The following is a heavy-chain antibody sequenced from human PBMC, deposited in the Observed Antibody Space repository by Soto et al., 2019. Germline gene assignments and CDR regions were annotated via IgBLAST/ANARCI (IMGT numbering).Heavy chain of an antibody. D-gene: IGHD6-13*01. Sequence: SGPTLVNPTETLTLTCTLSGFSVSSSGVGVGWIRQPPGKALEWLTVIHWNDDKRYSPSLKSRLTITKDTSKNQVVLTMTKMDPVETATYYCALSRQQVPEAASDIWGQATMLTAS. V-gene: IGHV2-5*01. CDR3: ALSRQQVPEAASDI. CDR1: GFSVSSSGVG. J-gene: IGHJ3*02. CDR2: IHWNDDK.